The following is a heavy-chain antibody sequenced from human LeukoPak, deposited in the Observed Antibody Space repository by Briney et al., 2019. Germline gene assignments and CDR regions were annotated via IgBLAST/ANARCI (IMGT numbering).Heavy chain of an antibody. CDR2: IYYSGST. D-gene: IGHD4-17*01. CDR3: ARGEREVTTVTSLFDY. CDR1: GGSISSYY. V-gene: IGHV4-59*12. Sequence: SETLSLTCTVSGGSISSYYWSWIRQPPGKGLEWIGYIYYSGSTNYNPSLKSRVTISVDTSKNQFSLKLGSVTAADTAVYYCARGEREVTTVTSLFDYWGQGTLVTVSS. J-gene: IGHJ4*02.